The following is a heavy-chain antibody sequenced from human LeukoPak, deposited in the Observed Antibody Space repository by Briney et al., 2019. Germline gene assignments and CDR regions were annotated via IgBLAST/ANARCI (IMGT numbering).Heavy chain of an antibody. D-gene: IGHD2-2*01. Sequence: VNLSCKASGGTFSSYAISWVRQAPGQGLEWMGGIIPIFGTANYAQKFQGRGTITADESTSTAYMELSSLRSEDTAVYYCARVFPYCSSTSCYGWFDPWGQGT. J-gene: IGHJ5*02. CDR2: IIPIFGTA. V-gene: IGHV1-69*01. CDR3: ARVFPYCSSTSCYGWFDP. CDR1: GGTFSSYA.